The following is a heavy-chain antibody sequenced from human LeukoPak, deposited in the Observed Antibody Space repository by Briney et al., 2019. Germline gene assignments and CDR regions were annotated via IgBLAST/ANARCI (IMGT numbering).Heavy chain of an antibody. Sequence: PAGSLRLSCTASGFTFGDYAMSWVRQAPGKGLEWVGFIRSKAYGGTTEYAASVKGRFTISRDDSKSIAYLQMNSLKTEDTAVYYCTRTPYDFSDYWGQGTLVTVSS. V-gene: IGHV3-49*04. CDR3: TRTPYDFSDY. J-gene: IGHJ4*02. D-gene: IGHD3-3*01. CDR2: IRSKAYGGTT. CDR1: GFTFGDYA.